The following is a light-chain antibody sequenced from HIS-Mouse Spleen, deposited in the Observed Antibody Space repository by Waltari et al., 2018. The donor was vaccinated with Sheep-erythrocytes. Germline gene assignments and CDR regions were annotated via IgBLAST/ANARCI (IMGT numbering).Light chain of an antibody. V-gene: IGLV2-23*01. CDR1: SSDVGSYNL. CDR2: EGS. CDR3: CSYAGSSTPWV. J-gene: IGLJ3*02. Sequence: QSALTQPASVSGSPGQSITISCTGTSSDVGSYNLVSWYQQHPGKAPKLMIYEGSKRPEGGCIRFSGSKSGNTASLTISGLQAEDEADYYCCSYAGSSTPWVFGGGTKLTVL.